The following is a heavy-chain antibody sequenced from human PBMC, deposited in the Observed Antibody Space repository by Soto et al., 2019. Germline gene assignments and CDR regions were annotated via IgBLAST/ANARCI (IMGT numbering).Heavy chain of an antibody. J-gene: IGHJ4*02. D-gene: IGHD3-16*02. Sequence: PSETLSLTCTVSGGSISSYYWSWIRQPPGKGLEWIGYIYYSGSTNYNPSLKSRVTISVDTSKNQFSLKLSSVTAADTAVYYCVLHLGELSPFDYWGQGTLVTVSS. CDR3: VLHLGELSPFDY. V-gene: IGHV4-59*08. CDR2: IYYSGST. CDR1: GGSISSYY.